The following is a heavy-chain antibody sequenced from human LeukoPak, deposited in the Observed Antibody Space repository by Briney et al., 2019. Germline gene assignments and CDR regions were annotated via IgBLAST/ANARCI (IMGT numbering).Heavy chain of an antibody. CDR1: GGSFSGCY. CDR2: INHSGST. Sequence: PSETLSLTCAVYGGSFSGCYWSWIRQPPGKGLEWIGEINHSGSTNYNPSLKSRVTISVDTSKNQFSLKLSSVTAADTAVYYCARRLAYCGGDCYSFDYWGQGTLVTVSS. V-gene: IGHV4-34*01. J-gene: IGHJ4*02. D-gene: IGHD2-21*02. CDR3: ARRLAYCGGDCYSFDY.